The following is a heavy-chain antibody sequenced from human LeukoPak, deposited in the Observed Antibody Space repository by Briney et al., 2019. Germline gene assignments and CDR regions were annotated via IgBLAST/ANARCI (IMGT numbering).Heavy chain of an antibody. D-gene: IGHD3-10*01. CDR2: IYPGDSDT. CDR1: GNSFASSW. J-gene: IGHJ3*02. CDR3: ASSLGDLGAFDI. V-gene: IGHV5-51*01. Sequence: GESLKISCKDSGNSFASSWIGWVRQMPGKGLDWMGIIYPGDSDTRYSPSFQGQVTISADKSISTAYLQWSSLKASDTAMYYCASSLGDLGAFDIWGQGTMVTVSS.